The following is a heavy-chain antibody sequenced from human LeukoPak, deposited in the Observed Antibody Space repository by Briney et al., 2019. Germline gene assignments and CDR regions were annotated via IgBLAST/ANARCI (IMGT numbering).Heavy chain of an antibody. CDR3: ATTLLRNYGMDV. J-gene: IGHJ6*02. V-gene: IGHV1-24*01. CDR2: FDPEDGET. Sequence: ASVKVSCKVSGYTLTELSMHWVRQAPGKGLEWMGGFDPEDGETIYAQKFQGRVTMTEDTSTDTAYMELSSLRFEDTAVYYCATTLLRNYGMDVWGQGTTVTVSS. CDR1: GYTLTELS.